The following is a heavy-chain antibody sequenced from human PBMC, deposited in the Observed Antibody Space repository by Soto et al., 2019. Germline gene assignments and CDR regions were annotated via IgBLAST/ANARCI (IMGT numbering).Heavy chain of an antibody. D-gene: IGHD6-6*01. CDR3: ARAGRATKQLVLRLRGNAFDI. Sequence: ASVKVSCKASGGTLSSYAISWVRQAPGQGLEWMGGIIPIFGTANYAQKFQGRVTITADKSTSTAYMELSSLRSEDTAVYYCARAGRATKQLVLRLRGNAFDIWGQGTMVTVSS. CDR2: IIPIFGTA. V-gene: IGHV1-69*06. J-gene: IGHJ3*02. CDR1: GGTLSSYA.